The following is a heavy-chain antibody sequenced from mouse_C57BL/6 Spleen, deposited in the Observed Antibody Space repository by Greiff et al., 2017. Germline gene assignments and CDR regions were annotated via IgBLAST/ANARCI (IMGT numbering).Heavy chain of an antibody. CDR2: ISSGSSTI. Sequence: EVMLVESGGGLVKPGGSLKLSCAASGFTFSDYGMHWVRQAPEKGLEWVAYISSGSSTIYYADTVKGRFTISRANAKNTLFLQMTSLRSEDTAMYYCARGYSSYFDYWGQGTTLTVSS. CDR3: ARGYSSYFDY. V-gene: IGHV5-17*01. D-gene: IGHD3-2*02. CDR1: GFTFSDYG. J-gene: IGHJ2*01.